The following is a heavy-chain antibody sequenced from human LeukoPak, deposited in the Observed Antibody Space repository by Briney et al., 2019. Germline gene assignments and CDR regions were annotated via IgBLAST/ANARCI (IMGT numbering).Heavy chain of an antibody. CDR2: INHSGST. J-gene: IGHJ4*02. V-gene: IGHV4-34*01. D-gene: IGHD6-13*01. Sequence: SETLSLTCAVYGGSFSGYYWSWIRQPPGKGLEWIGEINHSGSTNYNPSLESRVTISVDTSKNQFSLKLSSVTAADTAVYYCARGRQRYSSSWYFDYWGQGTLVTVSS. CDR1: GGSFSGYY. CDR3: ARGRQRYSSSWYFDY.